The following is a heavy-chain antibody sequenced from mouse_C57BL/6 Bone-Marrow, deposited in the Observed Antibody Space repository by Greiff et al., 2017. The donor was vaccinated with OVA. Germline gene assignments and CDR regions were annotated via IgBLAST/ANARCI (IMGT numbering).Heavy chain of an antibody. D-gene: IGHD3-1*01. Sequence: EVKLVESGGGLVQPGGSLKLSCAASGFTFSDYGMAWVRQAPRKGPEWVAFISNLAYSIYYADTVTGRFTISRENAKNTLYLEMSSLRSEDTAMYYCARRGYEGFAYWGQGTLVTVSA. CDR2: ISNLAYSI. V-gene: IGHV5-15*04. CDR1: GFTFSDYG. J-gene: IGHJ3*01. CDR3: ARRGYEGFAY.